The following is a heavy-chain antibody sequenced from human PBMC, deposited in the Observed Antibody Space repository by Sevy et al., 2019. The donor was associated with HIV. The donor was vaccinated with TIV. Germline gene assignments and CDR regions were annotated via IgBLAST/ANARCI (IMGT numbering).Heavy chain of an antibody. CDR2: ISYDGTNK. Sequence: GGCLRLSCAASGFTFSSYGMHWVRQAPGKGLEWVAVISYDGTNKYYADSVKGRFTISRDNSKSTLYLQMNSLRAEDTAVYYCAKDIIRDGYNYWYFHHWGQGTLVTVSS. D-gene: IGHD5-12*01. J-gene: IGHJ1*01. CDR1: GFTFSSYG. V-gene: IGHV3-30*18. CDR3: AKDIIRDGYNYWYFHH.